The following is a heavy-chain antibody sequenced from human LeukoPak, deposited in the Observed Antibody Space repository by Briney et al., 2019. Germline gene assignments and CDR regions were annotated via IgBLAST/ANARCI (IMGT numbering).Heavy chain of an antibody. D-gene: IGHD3-22*01. V-gene: IGHV3-74*01. CDR2: INSDGSST. Sequence: GGSLRLSCAASGFTFSSYWMHWVRQAPGKGLVWVSRINSDGSSTSYADSVKGRFTISRDNAKNTLYLQMNSLRAEDTAVYYCARDRYYDSSGYYLPFDYWGQGTLVTVSS. CDR3: ARDRYYDSSGYYLPFDY. CDR1: GFTFSSYW. J-gene: IGHJ4*02.